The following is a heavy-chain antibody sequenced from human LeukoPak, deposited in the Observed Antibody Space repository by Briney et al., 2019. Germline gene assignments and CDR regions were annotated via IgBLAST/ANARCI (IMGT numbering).Heavy chain of an antibody. V-gene: IGHV3-23*01. CDR3: AVIGGYCSSTSCYAVDY. CDR1: GFTFSSSV. CDR2: FSGSSGNI. Sequence: GGSLRLSCVASGFTFSSSVMSWVRQAPGKGLEWVSTFSGSSGNIYYADSVKGRFTISRDNSKNTLYLQMNSLRAEDTAVYYCAVIGGYCSSTSCYAVDYWGQGTLVTVSS. J-gene: IGHJ4*02. D-gene: IGHD2-2*01.